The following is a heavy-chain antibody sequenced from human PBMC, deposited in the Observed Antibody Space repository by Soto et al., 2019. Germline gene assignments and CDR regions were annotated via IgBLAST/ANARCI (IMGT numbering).Heavy chain of an antibody. J-gene: IGHJ4*02. D-gene: IGHD5-18*01. CDR3: AREGPNAKDTAMVFDY. V-gene: IGHV3-30-3*01. CDR1: GFTFSSYA. CDR2: ISYDGSNK. Sequence: QVQLVESGGGVVQPGRSLRLSCAASGFTFSSYAMHWVRQAPGKGLEWVAVISYDGSNKYYADSVKGRFTISRDNSKNTLYLQMNSLRAEDTAVYYCAREGPNAKDTAMVFDYWGQGTLVTVSS.